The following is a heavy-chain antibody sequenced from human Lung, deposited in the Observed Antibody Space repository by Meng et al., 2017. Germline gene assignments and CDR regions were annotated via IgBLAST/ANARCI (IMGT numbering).Heavy chain of an antibody. D-gene: IGHD2-15*01. Sequence: QFQLVQSGGEVKKPGASVKVFCKASGYIFTRYGITWVRQAPGQGLEWMGWISGYNGNTNYAQKLQGRVTMTTDTSTSTAYMELRSLRSDDTAVYYCARAEEEYCSGGSCPNFDFWGQGTLVTVSS. V-gene: IGHV1-18*01. CDR2: ISGYNGNT. J-gene: IGHJ4*02. CDR3: ARAEEEYCSGGSCPNFDF. CDR1: GYIFTRYG.